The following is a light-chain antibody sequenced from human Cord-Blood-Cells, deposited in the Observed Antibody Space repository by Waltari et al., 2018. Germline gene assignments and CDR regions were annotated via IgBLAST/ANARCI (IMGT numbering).Light chain of an antibody. CDR2: LGS. Sequence: DIVMTQSPLSLPVTPRQPAYISCRSRHSLLHSNGYNYLDWYLQKPGQSPQLLIYLGSNRASGVPDRFSGSGSGTDFTLKISRVEAEDVGVYYCMQALQTPLTFGGGTKVEIK. V-gene: IGKV2-28*01. CDR3: MQALQTPLT. CDR1: HSLLHSNGYNY. J-gene: IGKJ4*01.